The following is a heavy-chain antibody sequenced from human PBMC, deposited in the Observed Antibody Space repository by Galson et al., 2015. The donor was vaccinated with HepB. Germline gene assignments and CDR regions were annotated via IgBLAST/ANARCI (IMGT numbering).Heavy chain of an antibody. Sequence: SETLSLTCTVSGGSISSYYWSWIRQPAGKGLEWIGRIYTSGSTNYNPSLKSRVTMSVDTSKNQFSLKLSSVTAADTAVYYCARDGPAAMPHYYYYYMDVWGKGTTVTVSS. V-gene: IGHV4-4*07. CDR1: GGSISSYY. D-gene: IGHD2-2*01. CDR3: ARDGPAAMPHYYYYYMDV. J-gene: IGHJ6*03. CDR2: IYTSGST.